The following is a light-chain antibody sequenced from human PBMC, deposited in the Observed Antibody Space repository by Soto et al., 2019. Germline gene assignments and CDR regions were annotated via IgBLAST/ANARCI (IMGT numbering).Light chain of an antibody. J-gene: IGKJ1*01. Sequence: DIQMTQSPSSLSASAGDRVTITCRASQGIRNDLAWYQQKPGKAPKRLIYTASTLQSGVPSRFSGSGSGTEFTLTISSLQPEDFATYYCLQYNDYWTFGQGTKVEIK. CDR3: LQYNDYWT. CDR1: QGIRND. CDR2: TAS. V-gene: IGKV1-17*01.